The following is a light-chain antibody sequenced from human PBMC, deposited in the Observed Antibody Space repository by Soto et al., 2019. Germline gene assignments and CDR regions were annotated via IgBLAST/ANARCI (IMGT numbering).Light chain of an antibody. CDR3: QQYYGTPPWT. J-gene: IGKJ1*01. Sequence: DIVMTQSPDSLAVSLGERATINCKSSQSVLYSSNNKNHLAWYQQKPGQPPKLLIYWASTRESGVPDRLSGSGSGTDFTLTITSLQAEDVAVYYCQQYYGTPPWTFGQGTKVEIK. V-gene: IGKV4-1*01. CDR1: QSVLYSSNNKNH. CDR2: WAS.